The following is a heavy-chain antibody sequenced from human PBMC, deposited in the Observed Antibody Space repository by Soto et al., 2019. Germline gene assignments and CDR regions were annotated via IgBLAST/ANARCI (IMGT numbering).Heavy chain of an antibody. V-gene: IGHV3-30*18. D-gene: IGHD1-26*01. CDR1: GFTFSSYG. J-gene: IGHJ6*02. Sequence: GGSLRLSCAASGFTFSSYGVHWVRQAPGKGLEWVAVISYDGSNKYYADSVKGRFTISRDNSKNTLYLQMNSLRAEDTAVYYCAKDVVVGATTGLGDYYYYYGMDVWGQGTTVNVSS. CDR3: AKDVVVGATTGLGDYYYYYGMDV. CDR2: ISYDGSNK.